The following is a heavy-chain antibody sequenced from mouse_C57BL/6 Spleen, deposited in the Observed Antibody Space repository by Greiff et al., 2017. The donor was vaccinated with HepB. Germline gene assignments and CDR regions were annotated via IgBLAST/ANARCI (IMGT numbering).Heavy chain of an antibody. Sequence: QVQLQQPGAELVMPGASVKLSCKASGYTFTSYWMHWVKQRPGQGLEWIGEIDPSDSYTNYNQKFKGKSTLTVDKSSSTAYMQLSSLTSEDSAVYYCARSVGLPPWYAMDYWGQGTSVTVSS. CDR3: ARSVGLPPWYAMDY. D-gene: IGHD2-4*01. V-gene: IGHV1-69*01. J-gene: IGHJ4*01. CDR1: GYTFTSYW. CDR2: IDPSDSYT.